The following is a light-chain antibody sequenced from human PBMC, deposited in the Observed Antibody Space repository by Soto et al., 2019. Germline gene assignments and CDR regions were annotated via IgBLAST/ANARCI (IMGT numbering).Light chain of an antibody. J-gene: IGLJ2*01. V-gene: IGLV1-40*01. CDR2: GNS. CDR3: QSYDSSLSGSEV. CDR1: SSNIGAGYD. Sequence: QSVLTQPPSVSGAPGQRVTISCTGSSSNIGAGYDVHWYQQLPGTAPKLLIYGNSNRPSGVPDRVSGSKSGTSASLAITGLQAEDEADYYCQSYDSSLSGSEVFGGGTKVTVL.